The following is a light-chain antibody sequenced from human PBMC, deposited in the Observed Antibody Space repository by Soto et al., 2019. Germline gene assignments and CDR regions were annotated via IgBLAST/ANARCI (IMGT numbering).Light chain of an antibody. CDR1: SSDVGAYYS. V-gene: IGLV2-11*01. CDR3: CSYAGGYTHVV. J-gene: IGLJ2*01. Sequence: QSALTQPRSVSGSPGQSVTISCAGTSSDVGAYYSVSWYQQHPGKAPKLMLYDVNERPSGVPDRFSGSKSGNTASLTISGLQAEDEADYYCCSYAGGYTHVVFGGGTKLTVL. CDR2: DVN.